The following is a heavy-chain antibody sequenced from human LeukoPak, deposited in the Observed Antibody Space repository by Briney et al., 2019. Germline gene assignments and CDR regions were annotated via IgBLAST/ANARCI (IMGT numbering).Heavy chain of an antibody. CDR1: GYIFTGYY. CDR3: ARTHADLRYFDWMPFQH. Sequence: EASVKVSCKASGYIFTGYYMHWLRQAPGQGLEWMGRINPNSGGTNYAQKFQGRVTMTRDTSISTAYMELSRLRSDDTAVYYCARTHADLRYFDWMPFQHWGQGTQVTVSS. D-gene: IGHD3-9*01. V-gene: IGHV1-2*06. CDR2: INPNSGGT. J-gene: IGHJ1*01.